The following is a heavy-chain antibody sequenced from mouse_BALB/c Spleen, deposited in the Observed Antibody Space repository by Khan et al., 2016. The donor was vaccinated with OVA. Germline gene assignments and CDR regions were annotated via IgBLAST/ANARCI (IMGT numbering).Heavy chain of an antibody. V-gene: IGHV3-2*02. J-gene: IGHJ3*01. Sequence: EVKLLESGPGLVKPSQSLSLTCTVTGYSITSDYAWNWNRQFPGNKLEWMGYITYSGSISYNPSLKSRFSISRDTSKNQFFLQLNSVTTEDTATYYCAMGRTYWGQGTLVTVSA. CDR1: GYSITSDYA. CDR2: ITYSGSI. CDR3: AMGRTY. D-gene: IGHD4-1*01.